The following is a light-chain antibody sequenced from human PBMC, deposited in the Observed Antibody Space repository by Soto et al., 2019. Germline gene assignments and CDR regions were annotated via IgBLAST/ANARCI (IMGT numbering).Light chain of an antibody. CDR2: DAS. V-gene: IGKV1-5*01. CDR3: QQYYSYWT. CDR1: QSINSW. Sequence: QMTQTPSTLSASVGDRVTITCRASQSINSWLAWYQQKPGKAPKFLIYDASSLKSGVPSRFSGSGSGTEFTLTISSLQPDDFATYYCQQYYSYWTFGQGTKVDIK. J-gene: IGKJ1*01.